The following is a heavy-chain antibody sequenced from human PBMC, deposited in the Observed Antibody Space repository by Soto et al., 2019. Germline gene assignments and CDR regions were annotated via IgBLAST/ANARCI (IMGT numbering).Heavy chain of an antibody. CDR1: GGSIGYYY. CDR3: ARCYGSGSYYNGLFDH. Sequence: WETLSLTCSISGGSIGYYYWSWIRQPPGKGLEWIGYIYYSGSTTYNPSLKSRVTISVDTSKNKFFLKLSSVTAADTAVYYCARCYGSGSYYNGLFDHWGQGTLVTVSS. J-gene: IGHJ4*02. D-gene: IGHD3-10*01. V-gene: IGHV4-59*01. CDR2: IYYSGST.